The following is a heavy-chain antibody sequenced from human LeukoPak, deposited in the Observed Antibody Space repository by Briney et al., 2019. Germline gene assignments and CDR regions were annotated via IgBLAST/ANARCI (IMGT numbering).Heavy chain of an antibody. CDR2: INHSGST. D-gene: IGHD3-22*01. V-gene: IGHV4-34*01. CDR1: GGSFSGYY. J-gene: IGHJ4*02. CDR3: ARGRSRRITMIVVVNPYDY. Sequence: SETLSLTCAAYGGSFSGYYWSWIRQPPGKGLEWIGEINHSGSTNYNPSLKSRVTISVHTSKNQFSLKLSSVTAADTAVYYCARGRSRRITMIVVVNPYDYWGQGTLVTVSS.